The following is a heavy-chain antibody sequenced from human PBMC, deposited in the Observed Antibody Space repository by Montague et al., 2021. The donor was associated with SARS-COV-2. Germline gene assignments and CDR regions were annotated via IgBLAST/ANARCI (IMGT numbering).Heavy chain of an antibody. V-gene: IGHV3-9*01. D-gene: IGHD1-26*01. Sequence: SLRLSCAASGFIFDDYAMHWVRRAPGKGLEWVSGITWKSGRIAYADSVKGRFTVSRDSAKNSLYLQMNSLRAEDTALYYCAKDARKWELLPSYWYFDLWGRGTLVTVSS. CDR2: ITWKSGRI. CDR1: GFIFDDYA. J-gene: IGHJ2*01. CDR3: AKDARKWELLPSYWYFDL.